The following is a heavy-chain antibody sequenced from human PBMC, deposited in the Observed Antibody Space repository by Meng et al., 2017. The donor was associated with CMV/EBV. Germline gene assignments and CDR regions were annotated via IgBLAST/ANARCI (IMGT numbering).Heavy chain of an antibody. CDR3: AGDRTMVRGVTGD. CDR2: IKAYKGNT. J-gene: IGHJ4*02. D-gene: IGHD3-10*01. Sequence: ASGTCSLHATVNPVTTMGISGCRQAPRQRVGSMGSIKAYKGNTNYAQKLQGRVTMTTDKSTLTAYMELMSLVSDDTAVYYCAGDRTMVRGVTGDWCQGTLVTVAS. V-gene: IGHV1-18*01. CDR1: VNPVTTMG.